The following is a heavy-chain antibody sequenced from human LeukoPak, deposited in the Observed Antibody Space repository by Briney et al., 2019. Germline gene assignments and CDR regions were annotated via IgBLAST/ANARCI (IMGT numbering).Heavy chain of an antibody. J-gene: IGHJ4*02. D-gene: IGHD3-3*01. Sequence: GASLKISCKGSGSSFTSYWIGWVRQMPGKGLEWMGIIYPGDSDTRYSPSFQGQVTISADKSISTAYLQWSSLKASDTAMYYCARQASSDFWSGYSAFDYWGQGTLVTVSS. V-gene: IGHV5-51*01. CDR3: ARQASSDFWSGYSAFDY. CDR1: GSSFTSYW. CDR2: IYPGDSDT.